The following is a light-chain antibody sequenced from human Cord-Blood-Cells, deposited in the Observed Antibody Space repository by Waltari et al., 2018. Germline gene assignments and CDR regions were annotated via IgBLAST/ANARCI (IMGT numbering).Light chain of an antibody. Sequence: QSALPQPASVSGSPGQSITISCTGTSSDVGSYNLVSWYQQHPGKAPKPTIYEGSKRPSGVSNRFSGSKSGNTASLTISGLQAEDEADYYCCSYAGSSTWVFGGGTKLTVL. V-gene: IGLV2-23*01. CDR2: EGS. J-gene: IGLJ3*02. CDR3: CSYAGSSTWV. CDR1: SSDVGSYNL.